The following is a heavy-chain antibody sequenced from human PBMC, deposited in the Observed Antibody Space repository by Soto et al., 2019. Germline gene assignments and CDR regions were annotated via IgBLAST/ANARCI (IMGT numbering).Heavy chain of an antibody. V-gene: IGHV1-69*13. CDR3: ARDLGDILTGYRTYYYYYGMDV. J-gene: IGHJ6*02. D-gene: IGHD3-9*01. Sequence: SVKVSCKASGGTFSSYAISWVRQAPGQGLEWMGGIIPIFGTANYAQKFQGRVTITADESTSTAYMELSSLRSEDTAVYYCARDLGDILTGYRTYYYYYGMDVWGQGTTVTVSS. CDR2: IIPIFGTA. CDR1: GGTFSSYA.